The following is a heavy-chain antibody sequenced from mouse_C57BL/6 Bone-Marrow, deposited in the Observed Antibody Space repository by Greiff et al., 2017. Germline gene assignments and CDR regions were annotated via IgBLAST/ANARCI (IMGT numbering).Heavy chain of an antibody. V-gene: IGHV14-4*01. J-gene: IGHJ4*01. CDR2: IDPDNGDT. D-gene: IGHD1-1*01. CDR1: GFNIKDDY. Sequence: EVQLQQPGAELVRPGASVKLSCTASGFNIKDDYMHWVKQRPEQGLEWIGWIDPDNGDTDYASKFQGKATITADTSSNTAYLQLSSLTSEDTAVYYCTTFINTVGATHYAMDYWGQGTSVTVSS. CDR3: TTFINTVGATHYAMDY.